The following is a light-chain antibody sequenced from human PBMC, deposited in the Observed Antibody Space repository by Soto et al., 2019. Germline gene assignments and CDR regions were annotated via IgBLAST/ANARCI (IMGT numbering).Light chain of an antibody. V-gene: IGLV2-18*02. J-gene: IGLJ1*01. CDR1: SSDVGSYNR. CDR2: DVN. CDR3: IAYTISSTYV. Sequence: SLLTQPHSVLGSPRHSVAISCTGTSSDVGSYNRVSWYQQPPCTAPNLIIYDVNNRPSGVPDRFSGSKSANTASLTISGLQAEDEADYYCIAYTISSTYVFGTGTKVTVL.